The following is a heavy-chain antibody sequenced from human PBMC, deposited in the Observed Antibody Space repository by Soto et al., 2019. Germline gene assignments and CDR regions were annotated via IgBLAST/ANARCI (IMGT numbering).Heavy chain of an antibody. CDR1: GFTFSDYY. CDR3: ARDLQMATIRGGDY. V-gene: IGHV3-11*06. D-gene: IGHD5-12*01. CDR2: ITSSSSSYI. J-gene: IGHJ4*02. Sequence: PGGSLRLSCAASGFTFSDYYMSWIRQAPGKGLEWVSYITSSSSSYIFYADSVKGRFTISRDNAKNSLYLQMNSLRAEDTAVYYCARDLQMATIRGGDYWGQGTLVTVSS.